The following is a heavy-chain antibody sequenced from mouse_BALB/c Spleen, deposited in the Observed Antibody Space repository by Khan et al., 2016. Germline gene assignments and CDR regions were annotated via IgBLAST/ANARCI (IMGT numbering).Heavy chain of an antibody. V-gene: IGHV5-17*02. CDR1: GFTFSSFG. CDR3: SRGGLYDGNLFAY. CDR2: ISSGSSTI. Sequence: EVELVESGGGLVQPGGSRKLSCAASGFTFSSFGMHWVRQAPEKGLEWVAYISSGSSTIYYADTVKGRFTLLRDTPKNTLFLQMTRLMSEDTAMYYCSRGGLYDGNLFAYWGRGTLVTVSA. D-gene: IGHD2-3*01. J-gene: IGHJ3*01.